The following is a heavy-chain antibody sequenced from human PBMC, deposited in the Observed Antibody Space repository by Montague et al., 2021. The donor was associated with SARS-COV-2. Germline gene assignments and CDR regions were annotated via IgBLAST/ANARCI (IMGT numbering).Heavy chain of an antibody. V-gene: IGHV4-61*08. CDR2: NYNTGRK. CDR3: ATEMPAYDVFDI. D-gene: IGHD2-2*01. CDR1: GGSVTSGDYY. Sequence: ETLSLTCTVSGGSVTSGDYYWTWIRQPPGKGLEWIGYNYNTGRKKYNPSLKSRVTTSMDTSKNQFSLKVVSVSAADTAVYYCATEMPAYDVFDIWGQGTMVTVSS. J-gene: IGHJ3*02.